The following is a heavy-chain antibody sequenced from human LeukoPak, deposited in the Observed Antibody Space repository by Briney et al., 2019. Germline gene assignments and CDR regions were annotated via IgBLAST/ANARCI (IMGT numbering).Heavy chain of an antibody. Sequence: SVKVSCKASGGTFSSYAISWVRQAPGQGLEWMGGIIPIFGTANYAQKFQGRVTITADESTSTAYMELSSLRSEDTAVYYCASTRTEYCSSTSCYRHYYYGMDVWGKGTTVTVSS. CDR3: ASTRTEYCSSTSCYRHYYYGMDV. J-gene: IGHJ6*04. V-gene: IGHV1-69*13. D-gene: IGHD2-2*01. CDR1: GGTFSSYA. CDR2: IIPIFGTA.